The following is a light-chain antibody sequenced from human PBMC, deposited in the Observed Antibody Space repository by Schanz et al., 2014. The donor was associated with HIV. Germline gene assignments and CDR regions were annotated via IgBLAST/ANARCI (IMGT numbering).Light chain of an antibody. CDR2: GAS. CDR3: QQYGSSPWT. J-gene: IGKJ1*01. V-gene: IGKV3-20*01. CDR1: QSLSSNI. Sequence: EIVLTQSPGTLSLSPGERATLSCWASQSLSSNILAWYQHKPGQAPRLLIYGASSRATGIPDRFSGSGSGTDFTLTISRVEPEDYAVYYCQQYGSSPWTFGQGTRVDVK.